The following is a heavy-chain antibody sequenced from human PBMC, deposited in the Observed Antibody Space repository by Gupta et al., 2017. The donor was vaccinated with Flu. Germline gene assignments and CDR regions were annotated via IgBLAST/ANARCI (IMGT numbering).Heavy chain of an antibody. CDR3: AKLVSGSTDYYYYGMDV. J-gene: IGHJ6*02. CDR2: ISYDGSNK. CDR1: GFTFSSYG. V-gene: IGHV3-30*18. Sequence: QVQLVESGGGVVQPGRSLRLSCAASGFTFSSYGLNWFRQAPGKGLEWVAVISYDGSNKYYADSVKGRFTISRDNSKNTLYLQMNSLRAEDTAVYYCAKLVSGSTDYYYYGMDVWGQGTTVTVSS. D-gene: IGHD3-22*01.